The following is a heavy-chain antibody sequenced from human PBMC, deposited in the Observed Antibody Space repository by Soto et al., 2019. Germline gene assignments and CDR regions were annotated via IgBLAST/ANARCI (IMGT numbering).Heavy chain of an antibody. D-gene: IGHD5-12*01. CDR1: GFTFDDYA. CDR2: ISWNSGSI. CDR3: AKDTSREYSGYDPYSDY. J-gene: IGHJ4*02. V-gene: IGHV3-9*01. Sequence: GGSLRLSCAASGFTFDDYAMHWVRQAPGKGLEWVSGISWNSGSIGYADSVKGRFTISRDNAKNSLYLQMNSLRAEDTALYYCAKDTSREYSGYDPYSDYWGQGTLVTVSS.